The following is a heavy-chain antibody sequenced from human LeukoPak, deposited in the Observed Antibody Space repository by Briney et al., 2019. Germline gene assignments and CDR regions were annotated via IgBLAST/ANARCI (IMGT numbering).Heavy chain of an antibody. D-gene: IGHD2-2*01. CDR3: ARRSIMQDQLLENYGMDV. J-gene: IGHJ6*02. V-gene: IGHV4-34*01. CDR2: INHSGST. CDR1: VGSFSGYY. Sequence: SETLSLTCAVYVGSFSGYYWTWIRQPPGKGLEWTGDINHSGSTSYNPSLKSRVTLSVDPSKNQFSLTLSSVTAADTALYYCARRSIMQDQLLENYGMDVWGQGTTVTVSS.